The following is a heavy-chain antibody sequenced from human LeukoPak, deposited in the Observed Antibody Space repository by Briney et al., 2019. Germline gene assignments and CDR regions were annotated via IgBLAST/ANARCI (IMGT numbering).Heavy chain of an antibody. Sequence: GGSLRLSCAASGFTVSSNYMSWVRQAPGKGLEWVSVIYSGGSTYYADSVKGRFTISRDNSKNTLYLQMNSPRAEDTAVYYCARDLVAAAGPWNYYYYYGMDVWGQGTTVTVSS. CDR1: GFTVSSNY. J-gene: IGHJ6*02. CDR3: ARDLVAAAGPWNYYYYYGMDV. V-gene: IGHV3-53*01. CDR2: IYSGGST. D-gene: IGHD6-13*01.